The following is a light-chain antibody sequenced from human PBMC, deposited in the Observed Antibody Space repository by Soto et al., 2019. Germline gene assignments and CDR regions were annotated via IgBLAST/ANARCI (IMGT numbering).Light chain of an antibody. CDR1: HGISNY. J-gene: IGKJ1*01. CDR3: QKYNSAPRT. V-gene: IGKV1-27*01. CDR2: AAS. Sequence: DIPMTQSPSSLSASVGDRVTITCRASHGISNYLAWYQQKPGKVPKLLIYAASTLQSGVPSRFSGSGSGTDFTLTISSLQPEDVATYYCQKYNSAPRTFGQGTKVEIK.